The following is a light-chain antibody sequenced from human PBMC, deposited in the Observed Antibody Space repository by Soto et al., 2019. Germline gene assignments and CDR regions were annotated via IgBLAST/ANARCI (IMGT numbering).Light chain of an antibody. J-gene: IGKJ1*01. CDR3: LQATIWPWT. V-gene: IGKV2-30*01. CDR1: QSLLYSDGDTY. Sequence: DTVMTQSPLSLSVPLGQSASISCRSSQSLLYSDGDTYLNWYHQRPGQSPRRLIHKVSQRDSGDPDRISGSGSGSDFTLEISRVEAEDVGVYYCLQATIWPWTFGQGTKVDI. CDR2: KVS.